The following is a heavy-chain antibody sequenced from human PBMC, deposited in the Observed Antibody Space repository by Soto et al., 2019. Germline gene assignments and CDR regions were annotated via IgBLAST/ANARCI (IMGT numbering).Heavy chain of an antibody. J-gene: IGHJ4*02. Sequence: QVQLVQSGAEVKKPGASVKVSCKASGYTFSNFAMHWVRQAPGQRLEWMGWSNAGNWHTKHSQEFQGTVTITRDTCAGTAYMALSSLRSEDTSVYYCARDAGSVDYWGQGTLVTVSS. V-gene: IGHV1-3*01. CDR2: SNAGNWHT. CDR3: ARDAGSVDY. D-gene: IGHD3-10*01. CDR1: GYTFSNFA.